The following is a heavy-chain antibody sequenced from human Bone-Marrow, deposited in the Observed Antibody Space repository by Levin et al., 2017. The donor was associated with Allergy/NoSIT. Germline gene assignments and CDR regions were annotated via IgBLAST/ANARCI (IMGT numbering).Heavy chain of an antibody. V-gene: IGHV4-39*01. CDR2: MYSGGGT. J-gene: IGHJ4*02. D-gene: IGHD6-13*01. CDR3: ARHVPRGGILASGWGMPFDF. Sequence: KASETLSLTCTVSGGSISSRNDYWGWIRQPPGKGLEWIGTMYSGGGTYYSPSLKSRVTISIDASKNQFSLNLSSVTAADTAMYFCARHVPRGGILASGWGMPFDFRGQGTLVTVSS. CDR1: GGSISSRNDY.